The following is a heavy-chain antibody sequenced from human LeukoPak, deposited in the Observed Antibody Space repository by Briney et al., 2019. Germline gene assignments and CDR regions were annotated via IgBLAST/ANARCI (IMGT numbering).Heavy chain of an antibody. Sequence: GGSLRLSCAASGFTFGSYAMHWVRQAPGKGLEWVAVISYDGSNKYYADSVKGRFTISRDNSKNTLYLQMNSLRAEDTAVYYCAKRKGGSYGLYDYWGQGTLVTVSS. V-gene: IGHV3-30-3*02. D-gene: IGHD3-10*01. J-gene: IGHJ4*02. CDR2: ISYDGSNK. CDR3: AKRKGGSYGLYDY. CDR1: GFTFGSYA.